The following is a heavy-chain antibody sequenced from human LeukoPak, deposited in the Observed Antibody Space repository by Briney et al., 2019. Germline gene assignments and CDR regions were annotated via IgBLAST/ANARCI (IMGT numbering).Heavy chain of an antibody. CDR3: AREDILTGFFDY. CDR2: INPKSGGT. V-gene: IGHV1-2*02. J-gene: IGHJ4*02. D-gene: IGHD3-9*01. CDR1: GYTFTAYY. Sequence: GASVKVSCKASGYTFTAYYMHWVRQAPAQGLEWMGWINPKSGGTNYAQKFQGRVTMTRDTSISTVYMELRSLRSDDTAVYYCAREDILTGFFDYWGQGTLVTVSS.